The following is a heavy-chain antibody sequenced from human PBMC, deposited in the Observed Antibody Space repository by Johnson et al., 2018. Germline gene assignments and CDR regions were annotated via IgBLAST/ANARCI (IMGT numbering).Heavy chain of an antibody. CDR1: GGPISSYY. CDR3: AGVYSRGYYYYYYMDV. V-gene: IGHV4-59*01. CDR2: IYYSGST. J-gene: IGHJ6*03. Sequence: QVQLQESGPGLVKPSETLSLTCTVSGGPISSYYWSWIRQPPGKGLEWIGYIYYSGSTNYNPSLKSRVTISVDTSKNQFSLKLSSVTAADTAGYYCAGVYSRGYYYYYYMDVWGKGTTVTVSS. D-gene: IGHD6-19*01.